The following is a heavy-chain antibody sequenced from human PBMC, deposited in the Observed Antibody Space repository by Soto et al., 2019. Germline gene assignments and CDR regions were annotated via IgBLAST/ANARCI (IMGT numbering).Heavy chain of an antibody. V-gene: IGHV3-66*01. CDR1: GFTVSSNY. CDR3: ARENVGGAGVVPAAISSFSIPEYYYYYYMDV. Sequence: EGSLRLSCAASGFTVSSNYMSWVRQAPGKGLEWVSVIYSGGSTYYADSVKGRFTISRDNSKNTLYLQMNSLRAEDTAVYYCARENVGGAGVVPAAISSFSIPEYYYYYYMDVWGKGTTVTVSS. D-gene: IGHD2-2*01. J-gene: IGHJ6*03. CDR2: IYSGGST.